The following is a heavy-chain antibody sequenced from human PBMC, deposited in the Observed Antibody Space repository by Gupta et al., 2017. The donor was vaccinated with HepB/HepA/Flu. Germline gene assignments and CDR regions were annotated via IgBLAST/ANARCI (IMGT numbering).Heavy chain of an antibody. CDR1: GFRFSSEA. Sequence: EVQLLESGGGLVQPGGSLRLSCAASGFRFSSEAMTWVRQAPGKGLEWVSLINKNGDATWYADSVQGRFTTSRDNSKNTVFLEMNSLRVEDSALYFCVKDPNWESGHWGQGTLVTVSS. V-gene: IGHV3-23*01. CDR3: VKDPNWESGH. D-gene: IGHD7-27*01. J-gene: IGHJ4*02. CDR2: INKNGDAT.